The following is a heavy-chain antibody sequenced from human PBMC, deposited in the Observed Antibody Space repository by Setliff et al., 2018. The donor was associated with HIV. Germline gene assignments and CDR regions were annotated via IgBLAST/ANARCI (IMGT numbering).Heavy chain of an antibody. D-gene: IGHD2-2*01. V-gene: IGHV3-7*01. CDR1: RFDFNNYW. CDR3: ARDTCDTPSCYAGPRFVY. J-gene: IGHJ4*02. Sequence: PGGSLRLSCAASRFDFNNYWMCWVRQAPGKGLEWVANIGQDGSEKNYVDSVRGRFTISRDNARNSLFLQMNSLRVEDTAVYYCARDTCDTPSCYAGPRFVYWGQGNLVTVSS. CDR2: IGQDGSEK.